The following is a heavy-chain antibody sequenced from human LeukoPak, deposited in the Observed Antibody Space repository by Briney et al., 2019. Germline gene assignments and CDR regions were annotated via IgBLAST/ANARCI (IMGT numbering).Heavy chain of an antibody. CDR3: ARISGYYDSSGRNWFDP. D-gene: IGHD3-22*01. CDR1: GFTFSDNY. J-gene: IGHJ5*02. Sequence: GGSLRLSCAASGFTFSDNYMSWIRQAPGKGLEWVSYISSSGSIYYADSVKGRFTISRDNAKNSLYLQMNSLRAEDTAVYYCARISGYYDSSGRNWFDPWGQGTLVTVSS. V-gene: IGHV3-11*04. CDR2: ISSSGSI.